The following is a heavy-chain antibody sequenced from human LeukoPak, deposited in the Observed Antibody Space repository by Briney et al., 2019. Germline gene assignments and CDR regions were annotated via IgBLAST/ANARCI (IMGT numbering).Heavy chain of an antibody. J-gene: IGHJ4*02. CDR2: INHSGST. Sequence: SETLSLTCAVYGGSFSGFHWTWIRQPPGKGLEWIGEINHSGSTNYNPSLRSRVTISVDTSKNQFSLKLSSVTAADTAVYYCARVTGGSSGPTYFDYWGQGTPVTVSS. CDR3: ARVTGGSSGPTYFDY. V-gene: IGHV4-34*01. D-gene: IGHD3-22*01. CDR1: GGSFSGFH.